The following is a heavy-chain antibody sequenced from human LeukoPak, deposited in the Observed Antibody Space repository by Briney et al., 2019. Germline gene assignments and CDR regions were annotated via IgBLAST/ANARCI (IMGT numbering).Heavy chain of an antibody. CDR2: IYYSGST. Sequence: PSETLSLTCTVSGGSISSYYWSWIRQPPGKGLEWIGYIYYSGSTNYNPSLKSRVTISVDTSKNQFSLKLSSVTAADTAVYYCALIAAAEINYYYYYGMDVWGQGTTVTVSS. J-gene: IGHJ6*02. CDR1: GGSISSYY. V-gene: IGHV4-59*01. D-gene: IGHD6-13*01. CDR3: ALIAAAEINYYYYYGMDV.